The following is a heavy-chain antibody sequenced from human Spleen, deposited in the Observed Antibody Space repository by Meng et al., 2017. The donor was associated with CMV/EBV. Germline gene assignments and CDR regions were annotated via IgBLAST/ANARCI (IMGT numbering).Heavy chain of an antibody. CDR1: GITFSNYI. CDR2: ISGSASSA. Sequence: SCAASGITFSNYIMNWVRQAPGKGLEWVSAISGSASSAYYADSVKGRFTISRDNSKNTLYLQMNSLRVEDTAVYYCAKDPAATAWFDPWGQGTLVTVSS. CDR3: AKDPAATAWFDP. J-gene: IGHJ5*02. V-gene: IGHV3-23*01. D-gene: IGHD6-25*01.